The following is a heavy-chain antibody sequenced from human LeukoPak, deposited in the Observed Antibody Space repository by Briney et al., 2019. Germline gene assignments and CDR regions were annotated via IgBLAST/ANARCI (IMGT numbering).Heavy chain of an antibody. J-gene: IGHJ6*04. D-gene: IGHD6-13*01. CDR2: ISAYNGNT. CDR3: ARAKQQLGSGYYYYGMDV. V-gene: IGHV1-18*04. CDR1: GYTFTSYG. Sequence: VKVSCKASGYTFTSYGISWVRQAPGQGLEWMGWISAYNGNTNYAQKLQGRVTMTTDISTSTAYMELRGLRSDDTAVYYCARAKQQLGSGYYYYGMDVWGKGTTVTVSS.